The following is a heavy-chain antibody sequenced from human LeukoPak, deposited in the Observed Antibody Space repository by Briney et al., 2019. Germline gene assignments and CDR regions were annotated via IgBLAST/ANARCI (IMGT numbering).Heavy chain of an antibody. CDR2: IKQDGSEK. D-gene: IGHD3-10*01. J-gene: IGHJ4*02. CDR1: GFTFSSYW. Sequence: QSGGSLRLSCAASGFTFSSYWMSWVRQAPGKGLEWVANIKQDGSEKYYVDSVKGRFTISRDNAKNSLYLQMNSLRAEDTAVYYCAREYYYGSGSPFDYWGQGTLVTVSS. V-gene: IGHV3-7*01. CDR3: AREYYYGSGSPFDY.